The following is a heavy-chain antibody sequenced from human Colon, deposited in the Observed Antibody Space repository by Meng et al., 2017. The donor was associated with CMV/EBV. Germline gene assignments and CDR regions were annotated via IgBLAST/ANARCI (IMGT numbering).Heavy chain of an antibody. CDR3: ARDLGTQDSGYDSTPASGRRDY. Sequence: GESLKISCPAAGFTFSVHAMSWVRQAPGKGLEWISYISASSTDIYYADSVKGRFTISRDNAKKLLYLQMHSLRVDDTAVYYCARDLGTQDSGYDSTPASGRRDYWGQGTLVTVSS. CDR1: GFTFSVHA. J-gene: IGHJ4*02. V-gene: IGHV3-48*01. CDR2: ISASSTDI. D-gene: IGHD5-12*01.